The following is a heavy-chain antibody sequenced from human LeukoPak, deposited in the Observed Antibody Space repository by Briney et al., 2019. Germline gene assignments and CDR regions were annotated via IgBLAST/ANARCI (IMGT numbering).Heavy chain of an antibody. CDR3: ARKMATTRGYFDY. D-gene: IGHD5-24*01. J-gene: IGHJ4*02. CDR1: GGSFSGYY. CDR2: INHSGST. V-gene: IGHV4-34*01. Sequence: PSETLSLTCAVYGGSFSGYYWSWIRQPPGKGLEWIGEINHSGSTNYNPSLKSRVTISVDTSKNQFSLKLSSVTAADTAVYYCARKMATTRGYFDYWGQRTLVTVSS.